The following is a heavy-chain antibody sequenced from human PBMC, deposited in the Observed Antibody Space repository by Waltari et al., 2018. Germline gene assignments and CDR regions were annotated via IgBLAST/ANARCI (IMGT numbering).Heavy chain of an antibody. D-gene: IGHD2-21*02. Sequence: EVQLLESGGGLVQPGGSLRLACAASGFTFNNYAMNWVRQAPGRGLVWVSSVSYTVSRTYYADSVKGRFTISRDNSKNTLYLQMNSLRDGDTAVYYCAKDTSSVVSAMDWFDPWGQGTLVTVSS. CDR3: AKDTSSVVSAMDWFDP. CDR2: VSYTVSRT. V-gene: IGHV3-23*01. CDR1: GFTFNNYA. J-gene: IGHJ5*02.